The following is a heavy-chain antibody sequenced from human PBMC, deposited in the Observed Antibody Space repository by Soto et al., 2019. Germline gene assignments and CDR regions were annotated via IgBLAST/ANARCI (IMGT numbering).Heavy chain of an antibody. V-gene: IGHV1-8*01. J-gene: IGHJ5*02. CDR3: VRTASSGTLNWIDP. D-gene: IGHD1-1*01. CDR2: MNPNRGNT. CDR1: EYTFSDVA. Sequence: ASLKVSCKASEYTFSDVAIVWFRRPTVQGLGWMGWMNPNRGNTGYALKFEGRVSITRNTSRYTVYVELSSLASDDTAVYYCVRTASSGTLNWIDPWGQGTLVTVSS.